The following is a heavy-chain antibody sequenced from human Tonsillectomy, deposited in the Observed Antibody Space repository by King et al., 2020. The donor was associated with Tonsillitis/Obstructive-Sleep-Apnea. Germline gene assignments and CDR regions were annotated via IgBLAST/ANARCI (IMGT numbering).Heavy chain of an antibody. Sequence: QLQESGPGLVKPSGTLSLTCTVSGGSISSYYWSWIRQPAGKGLEWIGRIYTSGSTNYNPSLKSRVTMSVDTSNNHFSLKLSSVTAADTAVYYCARSGYYDSSGYYYREFTNSKYWYFDLCGRGTLVTVSS. CDR2: IYTSGST. J-gene: IGHJ2*01. D-gene: IGHD3-22*01. CDR1: GGSISSYY. V-gene: IGHV4-4*07. CDR3: ARSGYYDSSGYYYREFTNSKYWYFDL.